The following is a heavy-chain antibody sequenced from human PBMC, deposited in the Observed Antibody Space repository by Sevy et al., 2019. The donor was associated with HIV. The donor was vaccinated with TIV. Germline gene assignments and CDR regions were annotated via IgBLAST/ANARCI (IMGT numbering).Heavy chain of an antibody. CDR1: GYSISSGYY. CDR2: IYNRRRT. CDR3: ARAYSSSPPASMDV. D-gene: IGHD6-13*01. V-gene: IGHV4-38-2*01. J-gene: IGHJ6*04. Sequence: SETLSLTCAVSGYSISSGYYWGWIRQPPGKGLEWIGSIYNRRRTYYNPSLKSRVTIPVDTSKNQFSLKLSSVTAADPAVYYCARAYSSSPPASMDVWGKGTTVTVSS.